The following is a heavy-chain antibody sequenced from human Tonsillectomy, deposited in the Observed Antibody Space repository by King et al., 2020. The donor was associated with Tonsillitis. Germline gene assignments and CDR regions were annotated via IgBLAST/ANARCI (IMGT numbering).Heavy chain of an antibody. CDR1: GFTFSSYE. J-gene: IGHJ4*02. CDR3: ARGRYDYGDYVHY. Sequence: VQLVESGGGLVQPGGSLRLSCAASGFTFSSYEMNWVRQAPGKGLEWVSYISSSGSTIYYADSVKGRFTISRDNAKNSLYLQMNSLRAEDTAVYYCARGRYDYGDYVHYWGQGTLVTVSS. CDR2: ISSSGSTI. V-gene: IGHV3-48*03. D-gene: IGHD4-17*01.